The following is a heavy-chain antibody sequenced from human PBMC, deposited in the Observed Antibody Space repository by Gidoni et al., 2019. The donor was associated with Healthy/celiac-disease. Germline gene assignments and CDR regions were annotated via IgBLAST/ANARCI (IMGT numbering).Heavy chain of an antibody. CDR2: IYYSGST. CDR1: GGSISSSSYY. D-gene: IGHD5-18*01. V-gene: IGHV4-39*01. J-gene: IGHJ3*02. CDR3: ARPDVDKAAFDI. Sequence: QLQLQESGPGLVKPSETLSLTCTVSGGSISSSSYYWGWIRQPPGKGLAWIGSIYYSGSTYYNPSLKSRVTISVDTSKNQFSLKLSSVTAADTAVYYCARPDVDKAAFDIWGQGTMVTVSS.